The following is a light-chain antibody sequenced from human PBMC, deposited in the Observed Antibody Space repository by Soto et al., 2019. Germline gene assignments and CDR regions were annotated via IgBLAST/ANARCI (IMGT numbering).Light chain of an antibody. J-gene: IGKJ1*01. CDR2: WAS. V-gene: IGKV4-1*01. CDR1: QSVLYSSNNMNY. CDR3: QQYYSTPWT. Sequence: DVVLTQSPDSLAVSLGARATINCKSSQSVLYSSNNMNYLAWYQQKAGQPPKLLIYWASTRESGVPDRFGGSGSGTEFTLTISSLQAEDVAVYYCQQYYSTPWTFGQGTKVEIK.